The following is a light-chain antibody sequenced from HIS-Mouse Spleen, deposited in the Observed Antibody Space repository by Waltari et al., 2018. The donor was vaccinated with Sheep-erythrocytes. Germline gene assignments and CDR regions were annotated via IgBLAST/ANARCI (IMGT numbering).Light chain of an antibody. V-gene: IGKV3-11*01. J-gene: IGKJ5*01. CDR2: DAS. CDR3: QQRSNWPPIT. CDR1: QSVSSY. Sequence: EIVLTQSPATLSLSPGERATLSCRASQSVSSYLAWYQQKPGHAPRLLIYDASNRATGSPARFSGSGSGTDFTLTISSLEPEDFAVYYCQQRSNWPPITFGQGTRMEIK.